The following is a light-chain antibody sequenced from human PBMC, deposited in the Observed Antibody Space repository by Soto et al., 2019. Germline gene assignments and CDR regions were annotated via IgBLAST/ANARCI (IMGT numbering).Light chain of an antibody. CDR3: QQYSSTFWT. Sequence: EIVLTQSPGTLSLSPGERATLSCRASQSISSSYLAWYQQKPGQAPRPLVYGASSRATGIPDRFSGSGSGTDFTLTISRLEPEDFALYYCQQYSSTFWTFGQGTKVDIK. V-gene: IGKV3-20*01. CDR2: GAS. CDR1: QSISSSY. J-gene: IGKJ1*01.